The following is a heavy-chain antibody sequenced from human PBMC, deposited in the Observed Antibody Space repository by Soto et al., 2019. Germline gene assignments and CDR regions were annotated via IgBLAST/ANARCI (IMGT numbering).Heavy chain of an antibody. J-gene: IGHJ6*03. Sequence: GGSLRLSCAASGFTFDDYAMHWVRQAPGKGLEWVSGISWNSGSIGYADSVKGRFTISRDNAKNSLYLQMNSLRAEDTALYYCAKDVLTTGDYYYMDVWGKGTTVTVSS. CDR3: AKDVLTTGDYYYMDV. V-gene: IGHV3-9*01. CDR2: ISWNSGSI. CDR1: GFTFDDYA. D-gene: IGHD7-27*01.